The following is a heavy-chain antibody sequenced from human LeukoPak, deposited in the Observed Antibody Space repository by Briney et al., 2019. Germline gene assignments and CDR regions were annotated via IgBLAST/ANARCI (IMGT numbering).Heavy chain of an antibody. CDR3: ASTSSSWYLRSDI. CDR2: IYTSGST. Sequence: SETLSLTCAVYGGSFSGYYWSWIRQPAGKGLEWIGRIYTSGSTNYNPSLKSRVTMSVDTSKNQFSLKLSSVTAADTAVYYCASTSSSWYLRSDIWGQGTMVTVSS. V-gene: IGHV4-59*10. J-gene: IGHJ3*02. D-gene: IGHD6-13*01. CDR1: GGSFSGYY.